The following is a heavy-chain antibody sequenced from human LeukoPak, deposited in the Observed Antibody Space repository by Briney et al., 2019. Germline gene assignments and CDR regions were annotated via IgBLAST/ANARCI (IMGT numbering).Heavy chain of an antibody. CDR2: ISGSGGST. Sequence: GGSLRLSCAASGFTFSSYGMHWVRQAPGKGLEWVSAISGSGGSTYYADSVKGRFTISRDNSKNTLYLQMNSLRAEDTAVYYCAKDDTMIVVVPYFDYWGQGTLVTVSS. V-gene: IGHV3-23*01. CDR1: GFTFSSYG. CDR3: AKDDTMIVVVPYFDY. J-gene: IGHJ4*02. D-gene: IGHD3-22*01.